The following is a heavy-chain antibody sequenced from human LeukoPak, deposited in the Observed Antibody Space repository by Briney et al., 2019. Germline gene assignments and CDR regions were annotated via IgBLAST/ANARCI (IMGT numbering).Heavy chain of an antibody. D-gene: IGHD3-22*01. CDR1: GYTFTGYY. J-gene: IGHJ4*02. CDR2: INPNSGGT. Sequence: GASVKVSCKASGYTFTGYYMHWVRQAPGQGLEWMGWINPNSGGTNYAQKFQGRVTMTRDTSISTAYMELSRLRSDDTAVYYCAKVRYYYDTEYFDYWGQGTLVTVSS. CDR3: AKVRYYYDTEYFDY. V-gene: IGHV1-2*02.